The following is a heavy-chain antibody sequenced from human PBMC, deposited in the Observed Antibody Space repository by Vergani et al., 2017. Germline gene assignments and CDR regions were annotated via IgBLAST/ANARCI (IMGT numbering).Heavy chain of an antibody. V-gene: IGHV4-59*01. CDR2: IYYSGST. CDR1: GGSISSYY. J-gene: IGHJ4*02. Sequence: QVQLQESGPGLVKPSETLSLTFTVSGGSISSYYWSWIRQPPGKGLEWIGYIYYSGSTNYNPSLKSRVTISVDTSKNQFSLKLSSVTAADTAVYYCARGDYGGNSGYFDYWGQGTLVTVSS. CDR3: ARGDYGGNSGYFDY. D-gene: IGHD4-23*01.